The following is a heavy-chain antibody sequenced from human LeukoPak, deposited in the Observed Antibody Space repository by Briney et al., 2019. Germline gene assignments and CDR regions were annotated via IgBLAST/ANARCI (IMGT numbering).Heavy chain of an antibody. Sequence: PSQTLSLTCTVSGGSISSGSYYWSWIRQPAGKGLEWIGHIYTSGGTNYNPSLRSRVTLSLDTSENQFSLKLTSVTAADTAVYYCARELANWGQGTLVAVSS. CDR1: GGSISSGSYY. CDR2: IYTSGGT. CDR3: ARELAN. J-gene: IGHJ4*02. V-gene: IGHV4-61*09.